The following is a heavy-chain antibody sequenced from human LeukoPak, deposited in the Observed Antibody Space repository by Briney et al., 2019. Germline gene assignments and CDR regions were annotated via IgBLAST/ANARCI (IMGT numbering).Heavy chain of an antibody. V-gene: IGHV1-46*01. Sequence: ASVKVSCKASGYTFTSYYMHWVRQAPGQGLEWMGIINPSGGSTSYAQKFQGRVTMTRDTSTSTVYMELSSLRSEDTAVYYCARDSSPYYYDISGYPGPGAFDIWGQGTMVTVSS. J-gene: IGHJ3*02. CDR3: ARDSSPYYYDISGYPGPGAFDI. CDR1: GYTFTSYY. CDR2: INPSGGST. D-gene: IGHD3-22*01.